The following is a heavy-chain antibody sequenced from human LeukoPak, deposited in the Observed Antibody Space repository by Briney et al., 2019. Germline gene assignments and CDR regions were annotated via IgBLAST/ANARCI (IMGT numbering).Heavy chain of an antibody. Sequence: GGSLRLSCAASGFTFSNYGMHWVRQAPGKGLEWVAVIWYDGSNKYYADSVKGRFTISRDNSKNTLYLQMNSLRVEVTAVYYCARGGNYYGSGSPDYWGQGTLVTVSS. D-gene: IGHD3-10*01. J-gene: IGHJ4*02. V-gene: IGHV3-33*01. CDR1: GFTFSNYG. CDR2: IWYDGSNK. CDR3: ARGGNYYGSGSPDY.